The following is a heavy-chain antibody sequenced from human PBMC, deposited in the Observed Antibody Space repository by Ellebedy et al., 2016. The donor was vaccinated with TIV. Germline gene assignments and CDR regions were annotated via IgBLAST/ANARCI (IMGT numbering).Heavy chain of an antibody. V-gene: IGHV1-18*04. Sequence: AASVKVSCKASGYTFTSYGISWVRQAPGQGLEWMGWISAYNGNTNYSQMLQGSVTMTTDTFTSTAYMELRSLRSDYTAVYYCARYCNSTTCPNWFDPWGQGTLVTVSS. CDR1: GYTFTSYG. CDR3: ARYCNSTTCPNWFDP. D-gene: IGHD2-2*01. J-gene: IGHJ5*02. CDR2: ISAYNGNT.